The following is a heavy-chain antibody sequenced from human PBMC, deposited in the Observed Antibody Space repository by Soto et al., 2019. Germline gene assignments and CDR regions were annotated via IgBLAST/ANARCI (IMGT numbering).Heavy chain of an antibody. CDR1: GESFSVYY. V-gene: IGHV4-34*01. Sequence: SETLSLTCGVYGESFSVYYWSWIRQPPGKGLEWIGEINHSGSTNYNPSLKSRVTISVDTSKNHLSLKLSSVTAADTAVYYCERKNHPWVAVPGRKLKIPWWSASWAQGTLVPVSS. CDR2: INHSGST. CDR3: ERKNHPWVAVPGRKLKIPWWSAS. J-gene: IGHJ5*01. D-gene: IGHD6-19*01.